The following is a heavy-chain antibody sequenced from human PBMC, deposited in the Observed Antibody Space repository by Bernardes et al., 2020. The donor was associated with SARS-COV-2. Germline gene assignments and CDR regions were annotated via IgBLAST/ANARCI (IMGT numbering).Heavy chain of an antibody. CDR2: IYYSGST. CDR1: GGSISSYY. D-gene: IGHD3-3*01. Sequence: SETLSLTCTVSGGSISSYYWSWIRQPPGKGLEWIGYIYYSGSTNYNPSLKSRVTISVDTSKNQFSLKLSSVTAADTAVYYCARGNYDFWSGYYKDYYYYYGMDVWGQGTTVTVS. J-gene: IGHJ6*02. V-gene: IGHV4-59*01. CDR3: ARGNYDFWSGYYKDYYYYYGMDV.